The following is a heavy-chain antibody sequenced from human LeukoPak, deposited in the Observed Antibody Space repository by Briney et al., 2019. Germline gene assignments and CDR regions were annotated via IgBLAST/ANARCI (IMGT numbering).Heavy chain of an antibody. CDR1: GFTFSSYA. CDR3: AKSMTLQWRGFFDL. D-gene: IGHD6-19*01. Sequence: GGSLRLSCAASGFTFSSYAMSWVRQAPRKGLEWVSAISGSGGSTYYADSVRGRFTISRDNSKNTLYLQKNSLRADDTAIYYCAKSMTLQWRGFFDLWGRGTHVTISS. V-gene: IGHV3-23*01. CDR2: ISGSGGST. J-gene: IGHJ2*01.